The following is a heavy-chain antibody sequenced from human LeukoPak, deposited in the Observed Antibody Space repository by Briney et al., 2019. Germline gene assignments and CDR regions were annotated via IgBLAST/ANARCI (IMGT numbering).Heavy chain of an antibody. CDR3: ARVTVLRYFDWSTYYYGMDV. J-gene: IGHJ6*04. CDR1: GGSFSGYY. D-gene: IGHD3-9*01. V-gene: IGHV4-34*01. Sequence: SETLSLTCAVYGGSFSGYYWSWIRPPPGKGLGWIGEINHSGSTNYNPSLKSRVTISVDTSKNQFSLKLSSVTAADTAVYYCARVTVLRYFDWSTYYYGMDVWGKGTTVTVSS. CDR2: INHSGST.